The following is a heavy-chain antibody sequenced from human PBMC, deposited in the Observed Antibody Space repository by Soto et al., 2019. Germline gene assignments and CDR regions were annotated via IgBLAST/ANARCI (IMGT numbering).Heavy chain of an antibody. CDR2: IDSGGRT. J-gene: IGHJ4*02. CDR1: GFTVSSNH. V-gene: IGHV3-53*02. Sequence: EVQLVETGGDLIQPGGSLRLSCAVSGFTVSSNHMSWVRQAPGKGLEWVSIIDSGGRTYYADSVKGRFTISRDTSKSTLFLQMNSLRVEDSAVYYCAADAKGIPFDYCGQGTLVTVSS. CDR3: AADAKGIPFDY.